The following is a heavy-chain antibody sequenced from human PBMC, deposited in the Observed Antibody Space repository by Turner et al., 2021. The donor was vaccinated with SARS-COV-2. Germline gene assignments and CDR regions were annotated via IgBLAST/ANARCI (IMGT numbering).Heavy chain of an antibody. CDR3: ARNSPKWYYYDSSGYYDY. CDR1: CGSISSRSYF. Sequence: QLQLQESGPGLVKPSETLSLTCTVSCGSISSRSYFWGWIRQPPGKGLEWIGSIYYSGSTYHNPSLKSRVTISVDTSKNQFSLKLSSVTAADTAVYYCARNSPKWYYYDSSGYYDYWGQGTLVTVSS. J-gene: IGHJ4*02. D-gene: IGHD3-22*01. CDR2: IYYSGST. V-gene: IGHV4-39*01.